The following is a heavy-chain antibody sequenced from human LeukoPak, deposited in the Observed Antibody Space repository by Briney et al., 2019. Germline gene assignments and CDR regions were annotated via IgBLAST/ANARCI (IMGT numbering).Heavy chain of an antibody. CDR1: GYSISSGYY. V-gene: IGHV4-38-2*02. Sequence: SETLSLTCTVSGYSISSGYYWGWIRPPPGKGLEWIGSIYHSGSTYYNPSLKSRVTISVDTSKNQFSLKLSSATAADTAVYYCARQYYYDSSGYYFGYWGQGTLVTVSS. D-gene: IGHD3-22*01. CDR2: IYHSGST. J-gene: IGHJ4*02. CDR3: ARQYYYDSSGYYFGY.